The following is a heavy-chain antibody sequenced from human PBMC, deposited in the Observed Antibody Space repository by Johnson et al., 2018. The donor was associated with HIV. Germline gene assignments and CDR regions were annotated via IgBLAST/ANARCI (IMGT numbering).Heavy chain of an antibody. D-gene: IGHD3-16*01. J-gene: IGHJ3*02. CDR1: GFTLSSYA. CDR3: ARDGQMTLGDDAFDI. Sequence: QVQLVESGGGVVQPGRSLRLSCAASGFTLSSYAMHWVRQAPGKGLEWVAVISYDGSNKYYADSVKGRFTISRDNSKNTLHLQMNSLRAEDTAVYYCARDGQMTLGDDAFDIWGQGTMVTVSS. V-gene: IGHV3-30-3*01. CDR2: ISYDGSNK.